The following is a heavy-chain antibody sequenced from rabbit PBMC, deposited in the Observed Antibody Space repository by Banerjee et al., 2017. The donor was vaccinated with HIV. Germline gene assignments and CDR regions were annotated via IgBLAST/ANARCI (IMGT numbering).Heavy chain of an antibody. CDR1: GFSFSNSYY. CDR3: ARDGAGYAGYGYAHL. CDR2: IGTTSGNT. V-gene: IGHV1S40*01. J-gene: IGHJ4*01. Sequence: QSLEESGGDLVKPGASLTLTCTASGFSFSNSYYICWIRQAPGKGLEWVACIGTTSGNTYYASWATGRFTISKTSSTTVTLKLNSLTAADTATYFCARDGAGYAGYGYAHLWG. D-gene: IGHD6-1*01.